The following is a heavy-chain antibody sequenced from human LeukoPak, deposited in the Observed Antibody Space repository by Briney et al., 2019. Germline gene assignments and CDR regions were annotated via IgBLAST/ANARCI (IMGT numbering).Heavy chain of an antibody. Sequence: ASVKVSCKASGYTFTGYYMHWVRQAPGQGLEWMGWINPNSGGTNYAQKFQDRVTMTRDTSISTAYMELSRLRSDDTAVYYCARSPMVRGAIMFFDYWGQGTLVTVSS. CDR1: GYTFTGYY. D-gene: IGHD3-10*01. CDR2: INPNSGGT. CDR3: ARSPMVRGAIMFFDY. J-gene: IGHJ4*02. V-gene: IGHV1-2*02.